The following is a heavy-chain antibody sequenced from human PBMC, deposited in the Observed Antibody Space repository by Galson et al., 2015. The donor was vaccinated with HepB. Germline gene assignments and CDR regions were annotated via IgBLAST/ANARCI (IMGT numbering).Heavy chain of an antibody. CDR2: VSHDGSDT. D-gene: IGHD2-2*01. V-gene: IGHV3-30*03. Sequence: LRLSCADSGLPFSNYDMHWVRQAPGQGLELAAIVSHDGSDTYYADPVKGRFTISRDNSTNMLSLQMNSLRAEDTAVYYCPIGYCNSTSCYHFGYWGQGTLVTVSS. J-gene: IGHJ4*02. CDR1: GLPFSNYD. CDR3: PIGYCNSTSCYHFGY.